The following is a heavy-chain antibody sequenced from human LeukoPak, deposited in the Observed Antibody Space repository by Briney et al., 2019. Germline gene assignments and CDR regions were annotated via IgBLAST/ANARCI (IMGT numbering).Heavy chain of an antibody. D-gene: IGHD3-16*02. CDR1: GLTFITYA. J-gene: IGHJ4*02. CDR2: ISGSGDRT. V-gene: IGHV3-23*01. CDR3: AKLRGGVVVPYFDS. Sequence: GGSLRLSCAASGLTFITYAMSWVRQAPGKGLEWVSAISGSGDRTYYADSVKGRFTVSRDISKNTLFLQLNSLRAEDTPVYYCAKLRGGVVVPYFDSWGQGTLVTVSS.